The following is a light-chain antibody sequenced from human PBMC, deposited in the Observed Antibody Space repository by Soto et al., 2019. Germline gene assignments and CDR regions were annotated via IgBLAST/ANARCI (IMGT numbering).Light chain of an antibody. V-gene: IGLV2-8*01. CDR2: EVS. CDR3: SSYAGSNNLPYV. Sequence: QSVLTQPPSASGSPGQSVTISCTGTSSDVGGYNYVSWYQQHPGKAPKLMIYEVSKRPSGVPDRFSGSKSGNTASLTVSGLQAEVGADYYCSSYAGSNNLPYVFGTGTKVTFL. J-gene: IGLJ1*01. CDR1: SSDVGGYNY.